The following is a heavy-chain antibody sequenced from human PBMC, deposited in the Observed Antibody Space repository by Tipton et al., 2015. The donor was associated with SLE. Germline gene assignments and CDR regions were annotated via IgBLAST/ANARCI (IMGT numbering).Heavy chain of an antibody. CDR3: ARGGDP. Sequence: LRLSCTVSGGSISSGDYYWSWIRQPPGKGLEWIGEINHSGSTNYNPSLKSRVTISVDKSKNQFSLKLSSVTAADTAVYYCARGGDPWGQGTLVTVSS. CDR1: GGSISSGDYY. V-gene: IGHV4-30-4*08. CDR2: INHSGST. J-gene: IGHJ5*02.